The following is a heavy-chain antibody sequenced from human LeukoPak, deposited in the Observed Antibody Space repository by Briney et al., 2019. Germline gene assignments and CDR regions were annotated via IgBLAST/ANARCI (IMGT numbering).Heavy chain of an antibody. J-gene: IGHJ2*01. V-gene: IGHV3-13*01. CDR3: ARVRKYSGYYSWYFDL. CDR1: GFTFSSYD. Sequence: GGSLRLSCAASGFTFSSYDMHWVRQATGKGLEWVSAIGTAGDTYYPGSVKGRFTISRENAKNSSYLQMNSLRAGDTAVYYCARVRKYSGYYSWYFDLWGRGTLVTVSS. D-gene: IGHD5-12*01. CDR2: IGTAGDT.